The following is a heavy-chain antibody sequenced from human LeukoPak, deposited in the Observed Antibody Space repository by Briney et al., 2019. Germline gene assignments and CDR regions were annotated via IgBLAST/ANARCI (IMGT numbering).Heavy chain of an antibody. CDR3: ARGDRYYYDSSGQYKGDWFDP. J-gene: IGHJ5*02. D-gene: IGHD3-22*01. V-gene: IGHV1-2*02. Sequence: ASVKVSCKASGYTFTGYYMHWVRQAPGQGLEWMGWINPNSGGANYAQKFQGRVTMTRDTSISTAYMELSRLRSDDTAVYYCARGDRYYYDSSGQYKGDWFDPWGQGTLVTVSS. CDR2: INPNSGGA. CDR1: GYTFTGYY.